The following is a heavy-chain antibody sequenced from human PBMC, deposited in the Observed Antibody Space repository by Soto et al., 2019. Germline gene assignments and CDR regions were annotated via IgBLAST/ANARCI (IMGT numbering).Heavy chain of an antibody. CDR2: IYYSGST. V-gene: IGHV4-59*01. J-gene: IGHJ4*02. CDR1: GGSISSYY. CDR3: AGAPPPEGAVAGTSFDY. Sequence: QVQLQESGPGLVKPSETLSLTCTVSGGSISSYYWSWIRQPPGKGLEWIGYIYYSGSTNYNPSLKSRVTISVDTSKNQFSLKLSSVTAADTAVYYCAGAPPPEGAVAGTSFDYWGQGTLVTVSS. D-gene: IGHD6-19*01.